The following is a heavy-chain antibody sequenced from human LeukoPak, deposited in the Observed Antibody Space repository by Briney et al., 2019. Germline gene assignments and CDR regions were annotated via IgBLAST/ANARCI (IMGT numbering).Heavy chain of an antibody. CDR3: ARGTSSFYYYYYAMDV. J-gene: IGHJ6*02. V-gene: IGHV3-30*03. Sequence: GRSLRLSCAASGFTFSSYGMHWVRQAPGKGLEWVAVISYDGSNKYYADSVKGRFTISRDNSKNTLYLQMNSLRAEDTAVFYCARGTSSFYYYYYAMDVWGQGTTVTVSS. D-gene: IGHD2-2*01. CDR2: ISYDGSNK. CDR1: GFTFSSYG.